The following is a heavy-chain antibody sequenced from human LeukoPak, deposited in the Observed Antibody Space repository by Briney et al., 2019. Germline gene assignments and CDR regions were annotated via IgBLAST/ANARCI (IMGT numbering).Heavy chain of an antibody. V-gene: IGHV4-34*01. Sequence: SETLSLTCAVYGGSFSGYYWSWIRQPPGKGLEWIGEINHSGSTNYNPSLKSRVTISVDTSKNQFSLKLSSVTAADTAAYYCARSYYDSSGYPEEGDYWGQGTLVTVSS. CDR2: INHSGST. D-gene: IGHD3-22*01. CDR3: ARSYYDSSGYPEEGDY. CDR1: GGSFSGYY. J-gene: IGHJ4*02.